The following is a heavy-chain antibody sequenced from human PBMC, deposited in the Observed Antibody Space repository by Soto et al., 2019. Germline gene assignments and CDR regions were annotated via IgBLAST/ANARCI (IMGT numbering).Heavy chain of an antibody. J-gene: IGHJ5*02. D-gene: IGHD3-10*01. CDR1: GCPFRSFT. Sequence: VGSLRLSCAGSGCPFRSFTMNWVRQAPGKGLEWVSTISSNSAYIYYTDALRGRFTISRDNAKNSLHLQMNSLRAEDTAVYYCRRQASGDGRARGWLDPCGPGNLGTVAS. V-gene: IGHV3-21*01. CDR3: RRQASGDGRARGWLDP. CDR2: ISSNSAYI.